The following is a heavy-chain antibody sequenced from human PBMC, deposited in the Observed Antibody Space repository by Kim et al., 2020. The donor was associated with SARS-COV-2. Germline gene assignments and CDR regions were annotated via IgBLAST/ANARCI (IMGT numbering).Heavy chain of an antibody. D-gene: IGHD6-19*01. CDR3: AKGYNISGWYDGGHYYYG. CDR2: ISWNSGSI. V-gene: IGHV3-9*01. Sequence: GGSLRLSCAASGFTFDDYAMHWVRQAPGKGLEWVSGISWNSGSIGYADSVKGRFTISRDNAKNSLYLQMNSLRAEDTALYYCAKGYNISGWYDGGHYYYG. CDR1: GFTFDDYA. J-gene: IGHJ6*01.